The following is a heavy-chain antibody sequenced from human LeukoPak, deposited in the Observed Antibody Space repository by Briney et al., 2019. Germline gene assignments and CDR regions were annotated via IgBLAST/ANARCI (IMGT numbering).Heavy chain of an antibody. CDR2: IKSIRDGGTA. J-gene: IGHJ4*02. Sequence: GGSLRLSCAASGFTFSYAWMSWVRQAPGKGLEWVGRIKSIRDGGTAEFAAPVKGRFSISRDDSKNTLFLQMNSLKTEDTGVHYCTTYNHGAFDDWGQGTLVTVSS. V-gene: IGHV3-15*01. CDR3: TTYNHGAFDD. CDR1: GFTFSYAW. D-gene: IGHD1-1*01.